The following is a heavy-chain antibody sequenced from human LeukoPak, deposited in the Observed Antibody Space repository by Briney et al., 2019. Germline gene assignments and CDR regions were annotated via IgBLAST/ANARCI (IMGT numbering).Heavy chain of an antibody. Sequence: SETLSLTCTVSGGSISSYYWSWIRQPPGKGLEWIGYIYYSGSTNYNPSLKSRVTISVDTSKNQFSLKLSSVTAADTAVYYCARSSRDGYNSHLTRIYYYYGMDVWGQGTMVTVSS. CDR3: ARSSRDGYNSHLTRIYYYYGMDV. CDR1: GGSISSYY. D-gene: IGHD5-24*01. J-gene: IGHJ6*02. V-gene: IGHV4-59*08. CDR2: IYYSGST.